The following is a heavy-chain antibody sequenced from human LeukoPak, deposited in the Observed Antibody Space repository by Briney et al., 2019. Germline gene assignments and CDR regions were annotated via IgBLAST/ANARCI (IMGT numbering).Heavy chain of an antibody. CDR2: IYDSGNT. V-gene: IGHV4-39*01. CDR3: ARHDCDSSRCSVNWFDP. Sequence: SETLSLTCTVSGVSMSSSPYYWGWIRQPPGKGLEWIGTIYDSGNTNYDPSLRSRLTISVDTSRNQFSLKLSSVTAADTAVYYCARHDCDSSRCSVNWFDPWGQGTLVTVSS. J-gene: IGHJ5*02. D-gene: IGHD3-22*01. CDR1: GVSMSSSPYY.